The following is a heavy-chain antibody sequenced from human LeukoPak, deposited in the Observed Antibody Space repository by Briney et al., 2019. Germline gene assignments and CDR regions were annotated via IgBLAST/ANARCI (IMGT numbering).Heavy chain of an antibody. CDR1: GFTFSTYN. J-gene: IGHJ1*01. CDR3: VRGGFDS. Sequence: PGGSLRLSGAASGFTFSTYNMNWVRQAPGKGLEWLSYISTSSSTIYYADSVKGRFTISRDNAKNSLYLQMNSLRDEDTAVYYCVRGGFDSWGQGTLVTVSS. V-gene: IGHV3-48*02. D-gene: IGHD2-21*01. CDR2: ISTSSSTI.